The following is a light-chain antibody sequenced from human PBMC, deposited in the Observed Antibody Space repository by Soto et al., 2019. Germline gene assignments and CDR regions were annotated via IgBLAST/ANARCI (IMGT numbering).Light chain of an antibody. V-gene: IGKV1-5*01. Sequence: IQMTQYPSTLSASVGARATITCRASQSISSWLAWYQQKPGKAPKLLIYDASSLESGVPSRFSGSGSGTDFTLSISSLEPEDFAVYYCQQRTDRPPWTFGQGTKVDIK. CDR2: DAS. CDR3: QQRTDRPPWT. CDR1: QSISSW. J-gene: IGKJ1*01.